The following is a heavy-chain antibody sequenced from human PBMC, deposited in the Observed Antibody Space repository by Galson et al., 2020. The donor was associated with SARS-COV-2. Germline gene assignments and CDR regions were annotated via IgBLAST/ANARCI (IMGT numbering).Heavy chain of an antibody. CDR1: GGSIRTSSDY. Sequence: SETLSLTCTVSGGSIRTSSDYWGWIRQPPGKGLAWIATISYSGSTYYNPSLKSRVVISVDKSKNQFSLRMSSVTAADTAVYYCARRKYYNYYMDVWGKGTAVIISS. J-gene: IGHJ6*03. CDR3: ARRKYYNYYMDV. CDR2: ISYSGST. V-gene: IGHV4-39*01.